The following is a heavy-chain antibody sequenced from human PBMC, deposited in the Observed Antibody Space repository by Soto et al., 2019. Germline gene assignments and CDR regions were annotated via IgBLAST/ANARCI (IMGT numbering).Heavy chain of an antibody. D-gene: IGHD3-10*01. J-gene: IGHJ6*02. CDR3: ATHGATTMARGAMKHYYYVMDV. CDR1: GGIFSSFT. Sequence: GASVKVSFKASGGIFSSFTISWLRQAPGQGLEWLGGIIPIFDTPTYAQNFQGRVTITADKSTNTVYMELSSLRSEDTAVYYCATHGATTMARGAMKHYYYVMDVWGQGTTVTVSS. CDR2: IIPIFDTP. V-gene: IGHV1-69*06.